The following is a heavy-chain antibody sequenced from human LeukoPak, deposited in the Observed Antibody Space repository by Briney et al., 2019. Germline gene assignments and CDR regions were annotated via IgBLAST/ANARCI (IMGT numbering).Heavy chain of an antibody. CDR1: GGSISSSSYY. J-gene: IGHJ4*02. CDR2: IYYSGST. D-gene: IGHD3-22*01. Sequence: PSETLSLTYTVSGGSISSSSYYWGWIRQPPGKGLEWIGSIYYSGSTYYNPSLKSRVTISVDTSKNQFSLKLSSVTAADTAVYYCASSYCYDSSGYFRWGQGTLVTVSS. CDR3: ASSYCYDSSGYFR. V-gene: IGHV4-39*01.